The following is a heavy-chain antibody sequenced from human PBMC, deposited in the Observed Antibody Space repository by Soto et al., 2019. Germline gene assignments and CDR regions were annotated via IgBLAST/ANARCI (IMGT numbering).Heavy chain of an antibody. J-gene: IGHJ4*02. CDR2: ISSSSTYI. Sequence: EVQLVESGGGLVKPGGSLRLSCAASGFIFSSYSMNWIRQAPGKGLEWVSSISSSSTYIYYADSVRGRFTISRDNAKNSLYLQMTGLRADDAAVYYWRRASADFGYGGQGPLVTVSS. CDR3: RRASADFGY. CDR1: GFIFSSYS. V-gene: IGHV3-21*01.